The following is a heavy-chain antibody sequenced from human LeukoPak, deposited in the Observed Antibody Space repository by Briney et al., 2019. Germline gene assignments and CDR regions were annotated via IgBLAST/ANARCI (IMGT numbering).Heavy chain of an antibody. Sequence: SETLSLTCAVSGGSISSGGYSWSWIRQPPGKGLEWIGYIYHSGSTYYNPSLKSRVTISVDRSKNQFSLKLSSVTAADTAVYYCASRIQEATYNWFDPWGQGTLVTVSS. CDR1: GGSISSGGYS. V-gene: IGHV4-30-2*01. CDR3: ASRIQEATYNWFDP. J-gene: IGHJ5*02. D-gene: IGHD2/OR15-2a*01. CDR2: IYHSGST.